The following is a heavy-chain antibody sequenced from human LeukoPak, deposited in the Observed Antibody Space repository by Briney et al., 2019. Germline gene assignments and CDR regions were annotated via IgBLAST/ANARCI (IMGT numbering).Heavy chain of an antibody. J-gene: IGHJ4*02. V-gene: IGHV3-15*01. CDR1: GFSFSNAW. Sequence: GGSLRLSCADSGFSFSNAWMSWVRQAPGKGLEWVGRIKSKTDGGTTDYAAPVKGRFTISRDDSKNTLYLQMNSLRTEDTAVYYCTTDLLLWFGELRRSLWGQGTLVTVSS. CDR2: IKSKTDGGTT. D-gene: IGHD3-10*01. CDR3: TTDLLLWFGELRRSL.